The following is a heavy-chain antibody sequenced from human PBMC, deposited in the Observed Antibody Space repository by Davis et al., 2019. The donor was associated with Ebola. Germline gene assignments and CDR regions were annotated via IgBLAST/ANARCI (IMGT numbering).Heavy chain of an antibody. D-gene: IGHD6-19*01. CDR3: ARVSAVAGNDY. CDR2: ISNGGRT. V-gene: IGHV4-59*02. Sequence: SETLSLTCSVSGGSVGSDYWSWIRQSPGKGLEWIAFISNGGRTIYNPSLRGRVTISIDTSKNQFSLKLSSVTAADTAVYYCARVSAVAGNDYWGQGTLVTVSS. CDR1: GGSVGSDY. J-gene: IGHJ4*02.